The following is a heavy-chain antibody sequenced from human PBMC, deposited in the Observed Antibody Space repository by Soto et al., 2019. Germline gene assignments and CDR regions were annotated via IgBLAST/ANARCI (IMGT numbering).Heavy chain of an antibody. J-gene: IGHJ4*02. V-gene: IGHV3-23*01. CDR2: ISGSGGST. CDR3: AKDPDQLGIGVHSDY. D-gene: IGHD7-27*01. CDR1: GFPCISYA. Sequence: GGSHRLSSTASGFPCISYAMSWVRQAPGKGLEWVSAISGSGGSTYYADSVKGRFTISRDNSKNTLYLQMNSLRAEDTAVYYCAKDPDQLGIGVHSDYWGQGTLVTVS.